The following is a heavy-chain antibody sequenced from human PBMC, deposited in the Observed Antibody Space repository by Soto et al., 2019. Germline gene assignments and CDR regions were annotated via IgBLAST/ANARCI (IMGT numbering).Heavy chain of an antibody. J-gene: IGHJ4*02. CDR3: ARDQSEAYNWNYE. CDR2: INHSGST. CDR1: GGSFSGYY. V-gene: IGHV4-34*01. Sequence: PSETLSLTCAVYGGSFSGYYWSWIRQPPGKGLEWIGEINHSGSTNYNPSLKSRVTISVDTSKNQFSLKLSSVTAADTAVYYCARDQSEAYNWNYEWGQGTLVTVSS. D-gene: IGHD1-7*01.